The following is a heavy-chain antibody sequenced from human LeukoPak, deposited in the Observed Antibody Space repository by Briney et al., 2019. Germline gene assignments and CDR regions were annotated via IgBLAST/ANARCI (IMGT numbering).Heavy chain of an antibody. CDR2: IRSDGSNK. CDR1: GFTFSSYG. Sequence: GGSLRLSCAASGFTFSSYGIHWVRQAPGKGLEWVAFIRSDGSNKYYADSVKGRFTISRDNAKDTLYLHMNSLTAEDTAVYYCARGAKWAYYFDYWGQGTLVTVSS. V-gene: IGHV3-30*02. D-gene: IGHD1-26*01. J-gene: IGHJ4*02. CDR3: ARGAKWAYYFDY.